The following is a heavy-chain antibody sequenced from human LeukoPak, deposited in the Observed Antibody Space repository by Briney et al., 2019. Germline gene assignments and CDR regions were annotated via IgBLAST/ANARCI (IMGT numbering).Heavy chain of an antibody. D-gene: IGHD1-1*01. J-gene: IGHJ5*02. CDR3: TRDLEYSDT. CDR1: GFTFSDYY. Sequence: GGSLRLSCEASGFTFSDYYINWIRQAPGRGLEWIAYSTGSGTSIYYADSVKGRFTVSRDNAANSVFLQMNSLRVDDSAVYFCTRDLEYSDTWGQGTLVTVLS. CDR2: STGSGTSI. V-gene: IGHV3-11*01.